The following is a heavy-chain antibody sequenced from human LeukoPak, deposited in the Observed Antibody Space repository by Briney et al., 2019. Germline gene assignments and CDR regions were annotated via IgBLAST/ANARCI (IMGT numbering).Heavy chain of an antibody. CDR1: GFTFSSYS. CDR3: ARDGGYDYVWGSPRGAFDI. V-gene: IGHV3-21*01. J-gene: IGHJ3*02. D-gene: IGHD3-16*01. CDR2: ISSSSSYI. Sequence: PGGSLRLSWAASGFTFSSYSMNWVRQAPGKGLEWVSSISSSSSYIYYADSVKGRFTISRDNAKNSLYLQMNSLRAEDTAVYYCARDGGYDYVWGSPRGAFDIWGQGTMVTVSS.